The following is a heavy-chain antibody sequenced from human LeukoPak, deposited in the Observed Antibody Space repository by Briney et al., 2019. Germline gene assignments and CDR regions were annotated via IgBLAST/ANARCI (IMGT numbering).Heavy chain of an antibody. CDR2: INPDNGGT. D-gene: IGHD2-2*01. CDR3: TRKARVGNWFDP. CDR1: VYTLTDYY. V-gene: IGHV1-2*02. J-gene: IGHJ5*02. Sequence: ASVKVSCKPSVYTLTDYYIRCVWQAPGEGRERMGRINPDNGGTNYAQKFQGRVTMTRATSISTVYMVLSRLRSDDTAVCYCTRKARVGNWFDPWGQGTQVTVSS.